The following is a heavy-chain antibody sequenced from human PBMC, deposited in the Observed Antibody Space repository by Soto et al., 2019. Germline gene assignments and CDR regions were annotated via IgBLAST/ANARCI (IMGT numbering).Heavy chain of an antibody. CDR1: GGPFSGYY. CDR3: ARGLAQWVGTGTALIY. D-gene: IGHD1-7*01. CDR2: ISHSGTT. V-gene: IGHV4-34*01. Sequence: KASETLSLTCAVYGGPFSGYYWTWIRQPPGKGLEWIGEISHSGTTNYNPALSGRVTMSVDTSKNRFSLSLNSLTAADTAVYYCARGLAQWVGTGTALIYWGQGNLVTVSS. J-gene: IGHJ4*02.